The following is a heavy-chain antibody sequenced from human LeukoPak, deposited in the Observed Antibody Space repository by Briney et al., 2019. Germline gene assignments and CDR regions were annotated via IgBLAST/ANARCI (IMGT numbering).Heavy chain of an antibody. V-gene: IGHV3-11*04. J-gene: IGHJ4*02. CDR3: ARDKYDYGDYRTGSGDY. CDR2: ISSSGTSI. D-gene: IGHD4-17*01. Sequence: GGSLRLSCAASEFTFSDYYRSWIRQAPGKGLEWVSYISSSGTSIYYAGSVKGRFTISRDSAKNSLYLQMNSLRAEDTAVYYCARDKYDYGDYRTGSGDYWGQGTLVTVSS. CDR1: EFTFSDYY.